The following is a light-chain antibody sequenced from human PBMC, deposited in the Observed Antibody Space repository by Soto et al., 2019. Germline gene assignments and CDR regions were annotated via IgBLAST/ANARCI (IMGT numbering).Light chain of an antibody. CDR3: QQYNKWPQT. J-gene: IGKJ1*01. Sequence: EIVLTQSPGTLSLSPGERATLSCRASQSVSNNYLAWYQQKPGQAPRLLIYGASSRATGIPDRFSGSGSGTEFTLTISSLQSEDIAVYYCQQYNKWPQTFGQGTKVDIK. V-gene: IGKV3-20*01. CDR2: GAS. CDR1: QSVSNNY.